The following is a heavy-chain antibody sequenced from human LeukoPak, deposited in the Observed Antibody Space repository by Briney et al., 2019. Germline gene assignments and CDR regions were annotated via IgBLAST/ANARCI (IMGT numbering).Heavy chain of an antibody. CDR3: ARGRDGFNLEIDY. CDR1: GFTVSSNY. D-gene: IGHD5-24*01. CDR2: IYSGGST. J-gene: IGHJ4*02. V-gene: IGHV3-66*01. Sequence: GGSLRLSCAASGFTVSSNYMSWVRQAPGKGLEWVSVIYSGGSTYYADSVKGRFTISRDNSKNTLYLQMNSLRAEDTAVYYCARGRDGFNLEIDYWGQGTLVTVSS.